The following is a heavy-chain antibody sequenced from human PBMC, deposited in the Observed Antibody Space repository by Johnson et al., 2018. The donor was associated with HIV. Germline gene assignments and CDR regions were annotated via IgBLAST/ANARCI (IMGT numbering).Heavy chain of an antibody. CDR1: GFTFDDYA. V-gene: IGHV3-9*01. J-gene: IGHJ3*02. D-gene: IGHD3-9*01. CDR2: ISWNSGSI. Sequence: VQLVESGGGVVQPGRSLRLSCAASGFTFDDYAMHWVRQAPGKGLEWVSGISWNSGSIGYADSVKGRFTISRDNAKNSLYLQMNSLRAEDTAVYYCARVLTTRGAFDILGQGTMVTVSS. CDR3: ARVLTTRGAFDI.